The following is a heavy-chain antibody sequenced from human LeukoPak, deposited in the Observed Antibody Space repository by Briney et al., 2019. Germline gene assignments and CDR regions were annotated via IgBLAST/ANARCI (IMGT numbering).Heavy chain of an antibody. V-gene: IGHV4-39*07. Sequence: SETLSLTCTVSGGSISSSSYYWGWIRQPPGKGLEWIGSIYYSGSTYYNPSLKSRVTISVDTSKNQFSLKLSSVTAADTAVYYCAREKIFGVDRGPFDYWGQGTLVTVSS. J-gene: IGHJ4*02. D-gene: IGHD3-3*01. CDR1: GGSISSSSYY. CDR2: IYYSGST. CDR3: AREKIFGVDRGPFDY.